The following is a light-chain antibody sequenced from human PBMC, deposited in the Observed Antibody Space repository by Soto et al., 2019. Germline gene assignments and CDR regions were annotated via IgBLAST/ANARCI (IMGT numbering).Light chain of an antibody. J-gene: IGKJ4*01. CDR1: QSVSSY. Sequence: EIVLTQSPATLSLSPGERATLSCRASQSVSSYLAWYQQKPCQAPRLLIYDESNRATGIPARFSGSGSWTDFPLTIISREHEDFAVYYCQQRSHWPPLTFGGGTKVEIK. CDR3: QQRSHWPPLT. V-gene: IGKV3-11*01. CDR2: DES.